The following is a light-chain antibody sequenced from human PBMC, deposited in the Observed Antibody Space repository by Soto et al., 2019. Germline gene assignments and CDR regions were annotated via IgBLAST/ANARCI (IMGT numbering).Light chain of an antibody. V-gene: IGLV2-23*01. Sequence: QSALAQPASVSGSPGQSITISCTGTSNDVGAYDSVSWYQQHPHKAPQVIIYRGTQRPSGASNRFSASTSGNAASLTISGLQADDDADYCCRSAAPESTSVCGTGTNVTVL. J-gene: IGLJ1*01. CDR1: SNDVGAYDS. CDR2: RGT. CDR3: RSAAPESTSV.